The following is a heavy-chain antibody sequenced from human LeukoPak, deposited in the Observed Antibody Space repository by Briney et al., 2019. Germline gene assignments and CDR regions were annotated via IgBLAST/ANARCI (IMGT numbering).Heavy chain of an antibody. CDR3: AKSLGSGNWYGYYFDS. V-gene: IGHV3-23*01. Sequence: GGSLRLSCAASGFTFSSYAMSWVRQAPGKGLEWVSAIGGSGGSTYYADSVKGRFTISRDNSKNTLYLQMNSLRTEDTAVYYCAKSLGSGNWYGYYFDSWGQGTLVTVSS. CDR1: GFTFSSYA. D-gene: IGHD1-20*01. J-gene: IGHJ4*02. CDR2: IGGSGGST.